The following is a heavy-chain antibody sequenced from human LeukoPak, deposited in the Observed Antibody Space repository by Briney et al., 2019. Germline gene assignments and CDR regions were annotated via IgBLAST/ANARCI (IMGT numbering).Heavy chain of an antibody. J-gene: IGHJ6*02. V-gene: IGHV3-23*01. CDR3: AKGKYYYYGMDV. CDR2: ISGSGGST. CDR1: GFTFSSYA. Sequence: GGSLRLSCAASGFTFSSYAMSWVRQAPGKGLEWVSAISGSGGSTYYADSMKGRFTISRDNSKNTLYLQMNSLRAEDTAVYYCAKGKYYYYGMDVWGQGTTVTVSS.